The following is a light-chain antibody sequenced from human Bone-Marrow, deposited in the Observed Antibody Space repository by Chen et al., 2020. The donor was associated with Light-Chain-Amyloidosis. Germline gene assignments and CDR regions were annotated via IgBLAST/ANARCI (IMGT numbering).Light chain of an antibody. CDR3: QQSYSTPKT. J-gene: IGKJ1*01. Sequence: DIQMTQSPSSLSASVGDRVTITCRESQSISSYLNWYQQKPGKAPKLLIYAASSLQSGVPSRFSGSGSGTDFTLTISSLRPEDFATYYCQQSYSTPKTFGQGTKVEIK. V-gene: IGKV1-39*01. CDR1: QSISSY. CDR2: AAS.